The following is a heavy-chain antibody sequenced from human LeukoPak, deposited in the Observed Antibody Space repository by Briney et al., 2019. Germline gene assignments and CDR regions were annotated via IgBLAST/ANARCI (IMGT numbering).Heavy chain of an antibody. Sequence: PGGSLRLSCAASGFTFSSWWMLWFRRPPGKGLESVAHIDTYGSYIVYADSVRGRFTISRDNAKNTLYLQMSSLRPEDTGVYYCATFGVDWSLSYWGQGALVTVSS. J-gene: IGHJ4*02. CDR2: IDTYGSYI. CDR3: ATFGVDWSLSY. V-gene: IGHV3-74*01. D-gene: IGHD3-3*01. CDR1: GFTFSSWW.